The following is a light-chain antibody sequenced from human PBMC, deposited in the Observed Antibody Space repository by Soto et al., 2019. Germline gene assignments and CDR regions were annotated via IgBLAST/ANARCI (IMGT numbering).Light chain of an antibody. Sequence: IVMTQSPATLSVSPGERATLSCRASQSISSNLAWYQQKPGQAPRLLIYGASSRATGIPDRFGGSGSGTDFTLTISRLEPEDFAVYYCQQYGSSITFGQGTRLEIK. V-gene: IGKV3-20*01. J-gene: IGKJ5*01. CDR3: QQYGSSIT. CDR2: GAS. CDR1: QSISSN.